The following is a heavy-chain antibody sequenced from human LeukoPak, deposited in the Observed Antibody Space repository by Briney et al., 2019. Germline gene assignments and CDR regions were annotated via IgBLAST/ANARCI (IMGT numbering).Heavy chain of an antibody. V-gene: IGHV3-33*01. CDR2: IWHDGNRK. Sequence: HPGGSLRLSCAASGFTFSSYDMHWVRRAPGKGLEWVASIWHDGNRKYHAGSVEGRFTISRDNSKNTVYVQMNSLRADDTAVYYCTRAAGITGTSRDNWFDPWGQGTLVIVSP. CDR3: TRAAGITGTSRDNWFDP. D-gene: IGHD1/OR15-1a*01. J-gene: IGHJ5*02. CDR1: GFTFSSYD.